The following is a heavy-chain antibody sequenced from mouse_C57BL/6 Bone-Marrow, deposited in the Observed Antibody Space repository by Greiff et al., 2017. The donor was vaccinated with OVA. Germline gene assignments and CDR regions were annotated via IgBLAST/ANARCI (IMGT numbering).Heavy chain of an antibody. J-gene: IGHJ2*01. D-gene: IGHD2-2*01. Sequence: QVQLQQSGPELVKPGASVKISCKASGYAFSSSWLNWVKQRPGKGLEWIGRIYPGDGDTNYNGKFKGKATLTADKSSSTAYMQLSSLTSEDSAVYFCARYGYSSCDYWGQGTTLTVSP. CDR1: GYAFSSSW. CDR3: ARYGYSSCDY. CDR2: IYPGDGDT. V-gene: IGHV1-82*01.